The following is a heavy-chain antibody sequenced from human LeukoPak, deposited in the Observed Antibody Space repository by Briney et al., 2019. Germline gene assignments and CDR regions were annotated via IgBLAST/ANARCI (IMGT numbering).Heavy chain of an antibody. CDR2: IYYGGST. CDR1: GGSVSSGSYY. Sequence: PSETLSLTCTVSGGSVSSGSYYWSWIRQPPGKGLEWIGYIYYGGSTNYNPSLKSRVTISVDTSKNQFSLKLSSVTAADTAVYYCARDSSLDDGDDAFDIWGQGTMVTVSS. V-gene: IGHV4-61*01. CDR3: ARDSSLDDGDDAFDI. D-gene: IGHD3-3*01. J-gene: IGHJ3*02.